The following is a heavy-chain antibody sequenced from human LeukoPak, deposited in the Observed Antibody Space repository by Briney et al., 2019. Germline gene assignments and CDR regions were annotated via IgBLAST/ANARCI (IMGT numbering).Heavy chain of an antibody. CDR2: IISIFGTA. CDR3: ASTPCSGGSCHGNYYYYMDV. Sequence: SVKVSCKASGGTFSSYAISWVRQAPGQGLEWMGGIISIFGTANYAQKFQGRVTITTDESTSTAYMELSSLRSEDTAVYYCASTPCSGGSCHGNYYYYMDVWGKGTTVTVSS. J-gene: IGHJ6*03. V-gene: IGHV1-69*05. D-gene: IGHD2-15*01. CDR1: GGTFSSYA.